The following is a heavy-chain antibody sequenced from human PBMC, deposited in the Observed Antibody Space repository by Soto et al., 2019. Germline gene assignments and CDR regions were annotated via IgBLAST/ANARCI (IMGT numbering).Heavy chain of an antibody. J-gene: IGHJ5*02. CDR3: ARSSGGNFGIIIEGSNWFDP. CDR2: INPHGGST. V-gene: IGHV1-46*01. CDR1: GYTFSNYY. Sequence: ASVKVSCKGAGYTFSNYYMHWVRQAPGQGLEWMGVINPHGGSTKYAQKFQGRITMTRDTSRSTVYMELSSLRSDDTAIYYCARSSGGNFGIIIEGSNWFDPWGQGTLVTVSS. D-gene: IGHD3-3*01.